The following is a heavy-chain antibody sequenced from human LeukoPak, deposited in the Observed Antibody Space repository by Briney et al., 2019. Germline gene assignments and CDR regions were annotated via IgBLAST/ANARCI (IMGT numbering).Heavy chain of an antibody. CDR3: VVGHNYFDY. V-gene: IGHV4-59*01. CDR1: GGSISSYY. CDR2: IYYSGSI. J-gene: IGHJ4*02. Sequence: SETLSLTCSVSGGSISSYYWSWIRQPPGKGLEWIGYIYYSGSINYNPSLKSRVTISVDTSKNQLSLKLSSVTAADTAVYYCVVGHNYFDYWGQGTLVTVPS. D-gene: IGHD2-15*01.